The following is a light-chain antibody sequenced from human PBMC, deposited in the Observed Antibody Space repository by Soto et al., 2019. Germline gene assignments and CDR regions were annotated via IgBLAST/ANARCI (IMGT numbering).Light chain of an antibody. CDR1: QSFSRW. J-gene: IGKJ1*01. CDR3: QQYNSYPT. V-gene: IGKV1-5*03. CDR2: KAS. Sequence: DIQMTQSPSTLSASVGDRVTIICRASQSFSRWVAWYQQKPGKAPKLLIYKASSLESGVPSRYSGSGSGTEYPLTISSLQPDDFATYYCQQYNSYPTFGQGTKVEIK.